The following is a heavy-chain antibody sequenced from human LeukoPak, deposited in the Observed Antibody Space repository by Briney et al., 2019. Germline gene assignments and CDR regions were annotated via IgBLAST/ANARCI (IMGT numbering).Heavy chain of an antibody. Sequence: SVKVSCKASGGTFSSYAISWVRQAPGQGLEWMGGIIPIFGTANYAQKFQGRVTITTDESTSTAYMELSSLRSEDTAVYYCARGGCSSTSCYVSWFDPWGQGTLVTVSS. CDR3: ARGGCSSTSCYVSWFDP. CDR1: GGTFSSYA. V-gene: IGHV1-69*05. D-gene: IGHD2-2*01. J-gene: IGHJ5*02. CDR2: IIPIFGTA.